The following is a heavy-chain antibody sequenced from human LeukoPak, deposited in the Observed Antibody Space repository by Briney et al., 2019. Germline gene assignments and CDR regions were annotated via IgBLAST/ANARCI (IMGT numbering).Heavy chain of an antibody. D-gene: IGHD6-19*01. V-gene: IGHV1-18*01. J-gene: IGHJ3*02. Sequence: ASVKVSCKASGYSFSSYTITWVRQAPGQGLEWMGWINPYDGKTKYAEKLQDRVTMTTDTSTSTAYLELRSLRSDDTAVYYCARDEGYSSGWYRAFDIWGQGTMVTVSS. CDR3: ARDEGYSSGWYRAFDI. CDR1: GYSFSSYT. CDR2: INPYDGKT.